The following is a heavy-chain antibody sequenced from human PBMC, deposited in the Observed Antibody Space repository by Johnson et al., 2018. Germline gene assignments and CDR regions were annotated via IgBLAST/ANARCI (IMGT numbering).Heavy chain of an antibody. J-gene: IGHJ6*02. D-gene: IGHD1-1*01. CDR1: GFTFSSYA. Sequence: VQLVESGGGLVQPGGSLRLSCAASGFTFSSYAMSWVRQAPGKGLEWVSAISGSGGSTYYADSVKGRFTISRDNSKNTLYLQMNSLRAEDTAVYYCARAASTGYYYYYGMDVWGQGTTVTVSS. CDR3: ARAASTGYYYYYGMDV. CDR2: ISGSGGST. V-gene: IGHV3-23*04.